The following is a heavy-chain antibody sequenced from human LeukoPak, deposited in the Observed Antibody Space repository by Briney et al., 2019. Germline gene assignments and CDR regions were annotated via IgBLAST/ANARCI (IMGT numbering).Heavy chain of an antibody. D-gene: IGHD6-19*01. CDR1: GGSFSGYY. CDR3: ARPSGWSGPNWFDP. Sequence: SETLSLTCVVYGGSFSGYYWSWIRQPPGKGLEWIGEISHSGSTNYNPSLKSRVTISVDTSKNQFSLKLSSVTAADTAVYYCARPSGWSGPNWFDPWGQGTLVTVSS. J-gene: IGHJ5*02. V-gene: IGHV4-34*01. CDR2: ISHSGST.